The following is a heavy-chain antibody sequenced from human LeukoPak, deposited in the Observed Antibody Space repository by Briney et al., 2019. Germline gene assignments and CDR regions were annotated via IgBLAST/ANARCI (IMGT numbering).Heavy chain of an antibody. Sequence: KTSETLSLTCAVYGGSFSGYYWSWIRQPPGKGLEWIGEINHSGSTNYNPSLKSRVTISVDTSKNQFSLKLSSVTAADTAVYYCARDNAQLWSYFDYWGQGTLVTVSS. J-gene: IGHJ4*02. V-gene: IGHV4-34*01. D-gene: IGHD5-18*01. CDR2: INHSGST. CDR1: GGSFSGYY. CDR3: ARDNAQLWSYFDY.